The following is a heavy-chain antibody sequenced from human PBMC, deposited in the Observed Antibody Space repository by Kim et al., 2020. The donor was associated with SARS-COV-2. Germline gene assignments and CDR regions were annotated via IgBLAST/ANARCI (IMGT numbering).Heavy chain of an antibody. V-gene: IGHV1-18*01. CDR2: NT. CDR3: AREGLRYFDP. J-gene: IGHJ5*02. D-gene: IGHD3-9*01. Sequence: NTKHEQTLQGRVTMTTDTSTSTAYMELRSLRSDDTAVYYCAREGLRYFDPWGQGTLVTVSS.